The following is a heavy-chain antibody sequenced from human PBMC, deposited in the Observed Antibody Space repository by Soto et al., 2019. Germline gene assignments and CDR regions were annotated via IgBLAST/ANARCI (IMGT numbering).Heavy chain of an antibody. CDR3: AKARLWGGDGYNSYYYNAMDV. V-gene: IGHV3-30*18. Sequence: GGSLRLSCAASGFTFSSYGMHWVRQAPGKGLEWVAVISYDGSNKYYADSVKGRFTISRDNSKNTLYLQMNSLRPEDTALYYCAKARLWGGDGYNSYYYNAMDVWGQGTTVTVSS. CDR2: ISYDGSNK. CDR1: GFTFSSYG. J-gene: IGHJ6*02. D-gene: IGHD3-16*01.